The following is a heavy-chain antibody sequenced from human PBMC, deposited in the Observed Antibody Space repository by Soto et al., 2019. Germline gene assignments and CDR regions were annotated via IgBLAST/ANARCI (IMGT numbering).Heavy chain of an antibody. J-gene: IGHJ4*02. Sequence: SETLSLTCTVSGGSISSSSYYWGWIRQPPGKGLEWIGSIYYSGSTYYNPSLKSRVTISVDTSKNQFSLKLSSVTAADTAVYYCARDWAARFGAAFDYWGQGTLVTVSS. V-gene: IGHV4-39*07. CDR3: ARDWAARFGAAFDY. CDR2: IYYSGST. CDR1: GGSISSSSYY. D-gene: IGHD2-15*01.